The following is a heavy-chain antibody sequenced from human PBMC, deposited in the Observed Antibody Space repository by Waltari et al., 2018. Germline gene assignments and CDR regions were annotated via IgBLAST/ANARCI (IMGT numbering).Heavy chain of an antibody. V-gene: IGHV7-4-1*02. CDR3: ARKIGDTSSAWYFDL. J-gene: IGHJ2*01. CDR1: GYTFTTYP. D-gene: IGHD6-6*01. CDR2: INTDTGNP. Sequence: QVQLVQSGSELKEPGASVKISCQASGYTFTTYPINWVRQAPGQGLEWMGWINTDTGNPTYAQGFTGRFVFSLDTSVSTAYLQISSLKAEDTAVYYCARKIGDTSSAWYFDLWGRGSLVTVSS.